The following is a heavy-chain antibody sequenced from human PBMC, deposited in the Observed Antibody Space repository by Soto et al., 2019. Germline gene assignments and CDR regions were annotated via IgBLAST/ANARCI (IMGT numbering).Heavy chain of an antibody. Sequence: EVQLVESGGDVVQPGGSLRLSCAASGFTFINSAMNWVRQAPGKGLEWVSVSSGRDGKTFYSDSVRGRFTISRDNSKSTLYLQMNSLRVEDTAVYYCAKGPTWGHWGQGTLVTVSS. CDR1: GFTFINSA. J-gene: IGHJ4*02. CDR3: AKGPTWGH. CDR2: SSGRDGKT. V-gene: IGHV3-23*04. D-gene: IGHD1-26*01.